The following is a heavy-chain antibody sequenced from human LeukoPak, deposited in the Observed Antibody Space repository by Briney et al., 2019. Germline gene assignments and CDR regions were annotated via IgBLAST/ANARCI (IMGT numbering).Heavy chain of an antibody. D-gene: IGHD5-18*01. V-gene: IGHV4-34*01. CDR2: INHSGST. Sequence: PSETLSLTCAVYGGSFSGYYWSWIRQPPGKGLEWIGEINHSGSTNYNPSLKSRVTISVDRSKNQFSLKLSSVTAADTAVYYCARGKEKDTAMALFYWYFDLWGRGTLVTVSS. CDR3: ARGKEKDTAMALFYWYFDL. CDR1: GGSFSGYY. J-gene: IGHJ2*01.